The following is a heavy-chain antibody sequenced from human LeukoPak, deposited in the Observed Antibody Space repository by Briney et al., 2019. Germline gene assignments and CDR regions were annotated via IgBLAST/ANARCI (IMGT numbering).Heavy chain of an antibody. Sequence: GASVKVSCKASGYTFTSYTMHWVRQAPGQRLEWMGWINADNANTKYSQKFQGRVTITRDTSANTAYMELSSLRSEDTAVYYCARAYSSSWYFDSWGQGTLVTVSS. CDR1: GYTFTSYT. D-gene: IGHD6-13*01. J-gene: IGHJ4*02. CDR2: INADNANT. V-gene: IGHV1-3*01. CDR3: ARAYSSSWYFDS.